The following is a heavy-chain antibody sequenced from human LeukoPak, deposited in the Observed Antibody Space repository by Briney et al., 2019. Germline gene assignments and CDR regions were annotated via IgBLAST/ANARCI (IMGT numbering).Heavy chain of an antibody. CDR3: ARDKGVTIFGVVNWGAFDI. J-gene: IGHJ3*02. D-gene: IGHD3-3*01. CDR2: IKQDGSEK. Sequence: PGGSLRLSCAASGFTFSSCWMSWVRQAPGKGLEWVANIKQDGSEKYSVDSVKGRFTISRDNAKNSLYLQMNSLRAEDTAVYYCARDKGVTIFGVVNWGAFDIWGQGTMVTVSS. CDR1: GFTFSSCW. V-gene: IGHV3-7*01.